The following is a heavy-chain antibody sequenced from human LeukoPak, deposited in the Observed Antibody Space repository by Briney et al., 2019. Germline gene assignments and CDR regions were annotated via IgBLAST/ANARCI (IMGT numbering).Heavy chain of an antibody. CDR1: GYTFTSYY. Sequence: ASVKDSCKASGYTFTSYYMHWVRQAPGQGLEWMGIINPSGGSTSYAQKFQGRVTMTRDMSTSTVYMELSSLRSEDTAVYYCARDTPRGYSYGLNFDYWGQGTLVTVSS. CDR3: ARDTPRGYSYGLNFDY. D-gene: IGHD5-18*01. V-gene: IGHV1-46*01. CDR2: INPSGGST. J-gene: IGHJ4*02.